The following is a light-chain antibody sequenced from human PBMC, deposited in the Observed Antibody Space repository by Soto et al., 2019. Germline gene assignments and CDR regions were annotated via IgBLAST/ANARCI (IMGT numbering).Light chain of an antibody. CDR2: AAS. V-gene: IGKV1-9*01. Sequence: DIQLTQSPSFLSASVGDRVTITCRASQGISSYLAWYQQKPGKAPKLLIYAASTLQSGVPSRFSGSGSGTEFTLTISSLQPEDFATYYCQQTYSPPPITFGQGTRLE. CDR3: QQTYSPPPIT. J-gene: IGKJ5*01. CDR1: QGISSY.